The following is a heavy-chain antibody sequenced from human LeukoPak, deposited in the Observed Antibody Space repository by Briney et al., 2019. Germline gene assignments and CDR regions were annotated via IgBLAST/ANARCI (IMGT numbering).Heavy chain of an antibody. V-gene: IGHV3-23*01. J-gene: IGHJ4*02. CDR3: AKGLSYYYGSGSSYYFDY. CDR1: GFTFSSYA. CDR2: ISGSGGST. D-gene: IGHD3-10*01. Sequence: GGSLRLSCAASGFTFSSYAMSWVRHAPGKGLELVSAISGSGGSTYYADSVKGRFTISRDNSKNTLYLQMNSLRAEDTAVYYCAKGLSYYYGSGSSYYFDYWGQGTLVTVSS.